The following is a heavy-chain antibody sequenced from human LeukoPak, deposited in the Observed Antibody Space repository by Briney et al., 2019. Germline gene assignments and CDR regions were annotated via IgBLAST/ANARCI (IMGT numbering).Heavy chain of an antibody. CDR1: GFTFSIYA. D-gene: IGHD4-17*01. CDR3: AKTTVTTSHYYYGMDV. J-gene: IGHJ6*02. CDR2: ISGSGGST. V-gene: IGHV3-23*01. Sequence: GGSLRLSCTASGFTFSIYAMSWVRQAPGKGLEWVSAISGSGGSTYYADSVKGRFTISRDNSKNTLYLQMNSLRAEDTAAYYCAKTTVTTSHYYYGMDVWGQGTTVTVSS.